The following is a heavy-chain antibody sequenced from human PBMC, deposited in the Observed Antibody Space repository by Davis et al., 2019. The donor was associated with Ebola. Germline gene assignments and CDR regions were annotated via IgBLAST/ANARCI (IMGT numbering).Heavy chain of an antibody. CDR3: AREGDYGEGYFQH. CDR1: GFTVSTHG. V-gene: IGHV3-33*01. CDR2: IWANGITR. Sequence: PGGSLRLSCAASGFTVSTHGMHWVRQAPGKGLEWVAGIWANGITRNYIDSGKGRFTISRDNAKNSLYRQMNSLRAEDTAVYYCAREGDYGEGYFQHWGQGTPVTVSS. D-gene: IGHD4-17*01. J-gene: IGHJ1*01.